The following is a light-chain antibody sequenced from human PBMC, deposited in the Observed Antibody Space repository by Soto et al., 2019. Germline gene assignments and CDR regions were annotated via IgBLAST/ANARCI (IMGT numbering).Light chain of an antibody. CDR3: QQYNSYSLA. V-gene: IGKV1-5*01. Sequence: DIQMTQSPSTLSASVGDRVTITCRASQSISSWLAWYQQKPGKAPKLLIYDASSLESRVPSRFSGSGSGTEFTLTISSLQPDDFATYYCQQYNSYSLAFGQGTKV. CDR2: DAS. J-gene: IGKJ1*01. CDR1: QSISSW.